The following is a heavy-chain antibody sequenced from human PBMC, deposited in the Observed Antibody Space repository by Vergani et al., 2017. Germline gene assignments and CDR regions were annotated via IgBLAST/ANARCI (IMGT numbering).Heavy chain of an antibody. CDR2: IYPGDSDT. V-gene: IGHV5-51*01. D-gene: IGHD1-1*01. CDR3: ARHGLEPLDWYFDL. J-gene: IGHJ2*01. CDR1: GGTFSSYA. Sequence: VQLVQSGAEVKKPGSSVKVSCKASGGTFSSYAISWVRQAPGQGLEWIGIIYPGDSDTRYSPSFQGQVTISADKSSSTAYLQWSSLKASDTAMYYCARHGLEPLDWYFDLWGRGTLVTVSS.